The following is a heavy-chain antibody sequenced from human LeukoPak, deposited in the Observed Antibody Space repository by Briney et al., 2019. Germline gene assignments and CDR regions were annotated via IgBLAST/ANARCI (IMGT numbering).Heavy chain of an antibody. V-gene: IGHV1-2*02. CDR3: AREGSGWYGNFDY. Sequence: ASVKVSCKASAYTFTGYYMHWVRQAPGQGLEWMGWIKPDSGGTNYAQKFQGRVTMTRDTSISTAYVEVSRLRSDDTAVYYCAREGSGWYGNFDYWGQGTLVTVSS. D-gene: IGHD6-19*01. CDR1: AYTFTGYY. CDR2: IKPDSGGT. J-gene: IGHJ4*02.